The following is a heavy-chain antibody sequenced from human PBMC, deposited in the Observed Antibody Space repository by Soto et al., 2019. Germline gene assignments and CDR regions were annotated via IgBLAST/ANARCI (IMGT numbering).Heavy chain of an antibody. V-gene: IGHV4-39*01. CDR3: ARQGGAGYSSSWPS. D-gene: IGHD6-13*01. CDR1: AYSISSKRCR. J-gene: IGHJ5*02. CDR2: IYYGEPT. Sequence: PSEPRSVTCSVPAYSISSKRCRCLCIRQPPGKGLEWIGSIYYGEPTYYNPSLKSRVTISGDTSKNQFSLKLSSVSAADTAVYYCARQGGAGYSSSWPSWGQGTRATV.